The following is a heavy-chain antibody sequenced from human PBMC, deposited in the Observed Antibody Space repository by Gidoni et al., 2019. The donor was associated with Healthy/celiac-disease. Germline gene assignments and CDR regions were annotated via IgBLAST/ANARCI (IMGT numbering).Heavy chain of an antibody. V-gene: IGHV3-48*01. CDR3: ARDLYSSGPAGY. Sequence: EVQLVESGGGLVQPGGSLRLSCADSGFTFSSYSINWVRQAPGKGLEWVSYISSSSSTIYYADSVKGRFTISRDNAKNSLYLQMNSLRAEDTAVYYCARDLYSSGPAGYWGQGTLVTVSS. D-gene: IGHD6-19*01. J-gene: IGHJ4*02. CDR2: ISSSSSTI. CDR1: GFTFSSYS.